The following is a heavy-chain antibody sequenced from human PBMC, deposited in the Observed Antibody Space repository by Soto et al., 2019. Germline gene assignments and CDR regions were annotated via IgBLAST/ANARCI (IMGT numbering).Heavy chain of an antibody. J-gene: IGHJ6*02. Sequence: SGPTLVNPTQTLTLTCTFSGFSLSTGGVGVGWIRQPPGKALEWLALIYWDDDKRYSPSLRSRLTVTKDTSKNQVVLTMTNMDPVDTATYYCAHSRCGGDCLQSYASHYYYGMDVWGQGATVTVSS. V-gene: IGHV2-5*02. CDR3: AHSRCGGDCLQSYASHYYYGMDV. D-gene: IGHD2-21*02. CDR2: IYWDDDK. CDR1: GFSLSTGGVG.